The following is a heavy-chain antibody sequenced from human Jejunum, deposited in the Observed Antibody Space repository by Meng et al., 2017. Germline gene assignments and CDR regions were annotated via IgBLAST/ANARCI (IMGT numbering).Heavy chain of an antibody. J-gene: IGHJ4*02. CDR3: ARGRVVVVGTPSDY. Sequence: DVQLVESGGGPVKPGGSLRLSCAGSGCSFSSYSMRWVRQAPGKGLEWVSSISSTSSYADSVKGRFTISRDNAENSLYLQMNSLRAEDTAVYYCARGRVVVVGTPSDYWGQGTLVTVSS. CDR2: ISSTSS. D-gene: IGHD2-15*01. V-gene: IGHV3-21*01. CDR1: GCSFSSYS.